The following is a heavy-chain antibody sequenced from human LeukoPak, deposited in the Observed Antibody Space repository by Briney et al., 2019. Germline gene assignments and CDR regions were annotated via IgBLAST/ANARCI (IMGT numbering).Heavy chain of an antibody. V-gene: IGHV4-59*08. J-gene: IGHJ3*02. Sequence: SETLSLTCTVSGGSISSFYWSWLRQPPGKGRDWIGYIYYSGSTNYNPSLKSRVTISVDTSKNQFSLKLSSVTAADTAVYYCARHQATVTTLRPMPFDIWGQGTMVTVSS. CDR2: IYYSGST. CDR1: GGSISSFY. D-gene: IGHD4-17*01. CDR3: ARHQATVTTLRPMPFDI.